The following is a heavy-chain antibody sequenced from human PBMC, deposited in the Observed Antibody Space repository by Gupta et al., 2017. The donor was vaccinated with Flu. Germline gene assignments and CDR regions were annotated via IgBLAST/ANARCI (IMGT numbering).Heavy chain of an antibody. CDR2: INGVGGHP. Sequence: INWVRQAPGKGLEWISAINGVGGHPYYVDSVKGRFTISRDNSKNTVYLQMNSLRADDTAVYYCARRIPSAKDFYFYSGMDVWGQGTTVTVSS. D-gene: IGHD2-2*02. J-gene: IGHJ6*02. CDR3: ARRIPSAKDFYFYSGMDV. V-gene: IGHV3-23*01.